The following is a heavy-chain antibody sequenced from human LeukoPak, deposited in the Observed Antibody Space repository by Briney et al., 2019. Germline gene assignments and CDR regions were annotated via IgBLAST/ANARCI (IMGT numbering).Heavy chain of an antibody. CDR3: ARDLHGGYSSDY. CDR2: MGYEGIHK. V-gene: IGHV3-30*02. J-gene: IGHJ4*02. D-gene: IGHD4-23*01. CDR1: RFTFNNIG. Sequence: GGSLRLSCAASRFTFNNIGMHWVRQAPGKGLEWVAFMGYEGIHKYYADSVKGRFTISKDNSKATLYLQMNSLRPEDTAVYYCARDLHGGYSSDYWGQGTLVTVSS.